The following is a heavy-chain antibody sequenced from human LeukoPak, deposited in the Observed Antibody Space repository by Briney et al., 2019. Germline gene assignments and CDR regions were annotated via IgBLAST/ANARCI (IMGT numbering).Heavy chain of an antibody. D-gene: IGHD6-13*01. J-gene: IGHJ4*02. CDR3: AKDIEAGTNTGTDY. CDR1: GFTFRSYA. Sequence: PGGSLRLSCAASGFTFRSYAMSWVRQAPGKGLEWVSAISNNGGRTDYADSVKGRFTISRDNSKNTLYLQMNSLRAEDTAIYYCAKDIEAGTNTGTDYWGQGTLVTVSS. CDR2: ISNNGGRT. V-gene: IGHV3-23*01.